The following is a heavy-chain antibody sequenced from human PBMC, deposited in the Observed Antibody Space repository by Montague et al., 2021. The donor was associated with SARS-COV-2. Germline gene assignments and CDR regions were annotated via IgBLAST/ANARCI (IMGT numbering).Heavy chain of an antibody. J-gene: IGHJ4*02. CDR2: INHRGT. CDR1: GGSFSGYY. Sequence: SETLSLTCAVYGGSFSGYYWTWIRQSPGKGLEWIAEINHRGTTISVDTSKSQFSLKLSSVTAADTGVYYCARWDPQTLTLIGLRGKSASDYWGQGTLVTVSS. D-gene: IGHD4-23*01. CDR3: ARWDPQTLTLIGLRGKSASDY. V-gene: IGHV4-34*04.